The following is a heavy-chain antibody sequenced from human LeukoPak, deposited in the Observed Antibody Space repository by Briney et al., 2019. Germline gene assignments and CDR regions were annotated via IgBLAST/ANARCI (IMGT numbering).Heavy chain of an antibody. D-gene: IGHD6-19*01. V-gene: IGHV3-23*01. CDR3: AKSHSVAVAGTYSTYYFDS. Sequence: GESLRLSCAASGFTFSSFAMSWVRQAPGRGLEWVSSISGSGANTYYADSVKGRFTISRDNSRNTLYLQMSSLRAEDTAVYYCAKSHSVAVAGTYSTYYFDSWGQGTLVTVSS. CDR2: ISGSGANT. J-gene: IGHJ4*02. CDR1: GFTFSSFA.